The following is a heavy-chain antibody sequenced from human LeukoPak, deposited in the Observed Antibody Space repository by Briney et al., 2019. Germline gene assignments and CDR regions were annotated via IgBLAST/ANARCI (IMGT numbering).Heavy chain of an antibody. D-gene: IGHD6-13*01. CDR2: IYYSGST. J-gene: IGHJ5*02. CDR3: ARDMAAAYNWFDP. V-gene: IGHV4-30-4*08. Sequence: SQTLSLTCTVSGGSISSGDYYWSWIRQPPGKGLEWIAYIYYSGSTYYNPSLKSRVTISVDTSKNQFSPKLSPVTAADTAVYYCARDMAAAYNWFDPWGQGTLVTVSS. CDR1: GGSISSGDYY.